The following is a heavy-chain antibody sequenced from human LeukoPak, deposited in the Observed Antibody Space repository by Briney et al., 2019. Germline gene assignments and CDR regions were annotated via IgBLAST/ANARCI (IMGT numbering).Heavy chain of an antibody. CDR1: GGSISSYY. Sequence: PSETLSPTCTVSGGSISSYYWSWIRQPPGKGLEWIGYIYYSGSTNYNPSLKSRVTISVDTSKNQFSLELSSVTAADTAVYYCARAWDYYGSFDYWGQGTLVTVSS. CDR3: ARAWDYYGSFDY. D-gene: IGHD4-17*01. CDR2: IYYSGST. V-gene: IGHV4-59*01. J-gene: IGHJ4*02.